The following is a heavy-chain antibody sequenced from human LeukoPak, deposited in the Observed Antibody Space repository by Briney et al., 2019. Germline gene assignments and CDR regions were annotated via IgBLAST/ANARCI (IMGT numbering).Heavy chain of an antibody. V-gene: IGHV3-7*03. CDR2: IKQDGSEK. J-gene: IGHJ4*02. Sequence: GGSLRLSCAASGFTFTTYWMGWVRQAPGKGLEWVANIKQDGSEKYYVDSVKGRFTISRDNVRNSLYLQMDSLRAEDTAVYYCASLATALYWGQGTLVTVSS. D-gene: IGHD5-12*01. CDR3: ASLATALY. CDR1: GFTFTTYW.